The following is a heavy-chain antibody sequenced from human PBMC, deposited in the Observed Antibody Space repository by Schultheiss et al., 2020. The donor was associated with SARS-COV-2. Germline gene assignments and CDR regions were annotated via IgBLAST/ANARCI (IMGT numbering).Heavy chain of an antibody. CDR1: GGSFSGYY. CDR3: ARSGVVVVAATRDYGGNWGDFDY. Sequence: SQTLSITCAVYGGSFSGYYWSWIRQPPGKGLEWIGEINHSGSTNYNPSLKSRVTISVDTSKNQFSLKLSSVTAADTAVYYCARSGVVVVAATRDYGGNWGDFDYWGQGTLVTVSS. D-gene: IGHD2-15*01. CDR2: INHSGST. J-gene: IGHJ4*02. V-gene: IGHV4-34*01.